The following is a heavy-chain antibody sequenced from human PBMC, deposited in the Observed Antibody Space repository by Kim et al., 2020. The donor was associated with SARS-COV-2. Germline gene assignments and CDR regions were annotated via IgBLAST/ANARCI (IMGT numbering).Heavy chain of an antibody. V-gene: IGHV3-9*01. Sequence: GGSLRLSCAASGFTFDDYAMHWVRQAPGKGLEWVSGISWNSGSIGYADSVKGRFTISRDNAKNSLYLQMNSLRAEDTALYYCAKDIEYSSSPAIFGNAFDIWGQGTMVTVSS. CDR2: ISWNSGSI. CDR1: GFTFDDYA. J-gene: IGHJ3*02. CDR3: AKDIEYSSSPAIFGNAFDI. D-gene: IGHD6-6*01.